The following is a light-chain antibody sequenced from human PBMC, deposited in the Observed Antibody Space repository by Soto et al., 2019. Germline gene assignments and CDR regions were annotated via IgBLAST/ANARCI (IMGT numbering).Light chain of an antibody. CDR2: DVS. Sequence: QSALTQPASVSGSPGQSITISCTGTSSDVGGYNYVSWYQQHPGKAPKLMIYDVSNRPSGVSNRFSGSKSGNTASLTISGLQADDEADYYCSSYTSSSTSFGTGTKLPVL. V-gene: IGLV2-14*01. J-gene: IGLJ1*01. CDR1: SSDVGGYNY. CDR3: SSYTSSSTS.